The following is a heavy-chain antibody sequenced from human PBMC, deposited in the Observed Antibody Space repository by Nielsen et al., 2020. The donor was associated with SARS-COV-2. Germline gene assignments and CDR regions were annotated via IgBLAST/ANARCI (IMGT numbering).Heavy chain of an antibody. D-gene: IGHD2-2*01. Sequence: TLSLTCTVSGGSISSGGYYWSWIRQHPGKGLEWIGYIYYSGSTYYNPSLKSRVTISVDTSKNQFSLKLSSVTAADTAVYYCASSYCSSTSCSYYYYYGMDVWGQGTTVTVSS. CDR1: GGSISSGGYY. CDR3: ASSYCSSTSCSYYYYYGMDV. V-gene: IGHV4-31*03. J-gene: IGHJ6*02. CDR2: IYYSGST.